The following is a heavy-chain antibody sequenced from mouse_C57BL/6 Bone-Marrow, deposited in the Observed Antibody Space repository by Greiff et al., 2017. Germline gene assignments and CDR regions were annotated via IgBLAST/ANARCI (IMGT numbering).Heavy chain of an antibody. V-gene: IGHV14-4*01. CDR1: GFNIKDDY. J-gene: IGHJ2*01. CDR3: TTLSFFDY. Sequence: VQLQQSGAELVRPGASVKLSCTASGFNIKDDYMHWVKQRPEQGLEWIGWIDPENGDTEYASKFQGKATITADTSSNTAYLQLSSLTSEDTAVXYCTTLSFFDYWGQGTTLTVSS. CDR2: IDPENGDT.